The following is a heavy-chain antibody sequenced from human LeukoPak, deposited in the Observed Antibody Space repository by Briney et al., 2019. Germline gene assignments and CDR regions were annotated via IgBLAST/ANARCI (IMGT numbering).Heavy chain of an antibody. CDR1: GYTFTSYD. V-gene: IGHV1-8*01. CDR3: ARVIEYQLYYYYYYMDV. J-gene: IGHJ6*03. D-gene: IGHD2-2*01. CDR2: MNPNSGNT. Sequence: ASVKVSCTASGYTFTSYDINWVRQATGQGLEWMGWMNPNSGNTGYAQKFQGRVTMTRNTSISTAYMELSSLRFEDTAVYYCARVIEYQLYYYYYYMDVWGKGTTVTVSS.